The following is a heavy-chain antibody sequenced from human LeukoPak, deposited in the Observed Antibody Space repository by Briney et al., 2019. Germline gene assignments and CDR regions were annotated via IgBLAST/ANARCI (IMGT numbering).Heavy chain of an antibody. CDR1: GFTFSNYW. Sequence: GGSLRLSCTASGFTFSNYWIHWVRQPPGKGLVWVSRINNDGGGTIYADSVRGRFTISRDNAKNTLYLQMNSLRAEDTAVYYCARSVMVRGVAIDYWGQGTLVTVSS. J-gene: IGHJ4*02. CDR2: INNDGGGT. CDR3: ARSVMVRGVAIDY. V-gene: IGHV3-74*01. D-gene: IGHD3-10*01.